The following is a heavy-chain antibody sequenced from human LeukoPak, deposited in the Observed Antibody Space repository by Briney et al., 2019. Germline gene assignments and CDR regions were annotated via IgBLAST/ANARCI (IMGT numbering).Heavy chain of an antibody. CDR2: VSYDGRYR. CDR1: GFTFSSYG. D-gene: IGHD6-19*01. CDR3: AKFGVAAGTDYWYFDL. Sequence: GGSLRLSCVASGFTFSSYGMYWVRQAPGKGLERVAVVSYDGRYRCYADSVKGRFTISRDNSKNTLYLQMDSLRAEDTAVYYCAKFGVAAGTDYWYFDLWGRGTLVTVSS. V-gene: IGHV3-30*18. J-gene: IGHJ2*01.